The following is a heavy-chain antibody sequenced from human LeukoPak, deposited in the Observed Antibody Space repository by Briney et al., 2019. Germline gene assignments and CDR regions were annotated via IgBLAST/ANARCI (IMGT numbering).Heavy chain of an antibody. Sequence: GASVKVSCKASGYTFTGYYMHWVRQAPGQGLEWMGWINPNSGGTNYAQKFQGRVTMTRDKSIRTAYMELSSLRSDDTAVYYCARNLWFGESSDAFDMWGQGTMVTVSS. CDR2: INPNSGGT. CDR3: ARNLWFGESSDAFDM. D-gene: IGHD3-10*01. CDR1: GYTFTGYY. J-gene: IGHJ3*02. V-gene: IGHV1-2*02.